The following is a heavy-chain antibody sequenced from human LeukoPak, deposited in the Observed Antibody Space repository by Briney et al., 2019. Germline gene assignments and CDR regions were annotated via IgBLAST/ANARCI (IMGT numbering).Heavy chain of an antibody. D-gene: IGHD3-3*01. V-gene: IGHV4-39*01. Sequence: SETLSLTCTVSGGSISSSSYFWGWIRQPPGKGLEWIVSIYYSGSTYYNPSLKSRVTISVDTSKNQFSLKLSSVTAADTAVYYCARQFGVWSGYYFDYWGQGTLVTVSS. CDR1: GGSISSSSYF. CDR3: ARQFGVWSGYYFDY. CDR2: IYYSGST. J-gene: IGHJ4*02.